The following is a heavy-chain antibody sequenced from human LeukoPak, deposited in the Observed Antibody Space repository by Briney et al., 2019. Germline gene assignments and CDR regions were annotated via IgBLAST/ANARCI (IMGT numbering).Heavy chain of an antibody. V-gene: IGHV4-38-2*02. CDR3: ASVRYYYDSSGYPYNWFDP. J-gene: IGHJ5*02. Sequence: PSETLSLTCTVSGYSISSGYYWGWIRQPPGKGLEWIGSIYHSGSTYYNPSLKSRVTISVDTSKNQFSLKLSSVTAADRAVYYCASVRYYYDSSGYPYNWFDPWGQGTLVTVSS. CDR1: GYSISSGYY. D-gene: IGHD3-22*01. CDR2: IYHSGST.